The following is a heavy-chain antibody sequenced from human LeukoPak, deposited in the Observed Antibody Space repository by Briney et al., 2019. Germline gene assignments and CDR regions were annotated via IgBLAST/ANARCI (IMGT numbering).Heavy chain of an antibody. V-gene: IGHV4-59*06. CDR2: IYYSGST. J-gene: IGHJ4*02. D-gene: IGHD3-9*01. CDR1: GGSITSYY. Sequence: SETLSLTCNVAGGSITSYYWSWIRQHPGKGLEWIGYIYYSGSTYYNPSLKSRVTISVDTSKNQFSLKLSSVTAADTAVYYCARELRYFDWLLQNIRYFDYWGQGTLVTVSS. CDR3: ARELRYFDWLLQNIRYFDY.